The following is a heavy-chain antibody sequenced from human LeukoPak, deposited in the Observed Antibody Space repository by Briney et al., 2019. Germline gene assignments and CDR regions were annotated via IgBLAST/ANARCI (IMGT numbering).Heavy chain of an antibody. CDR3: ASLVTTSSPFDY. D-gene: IGHD4-17*01. CDR2: INWNGGST. V-gene: IGHV3-20*04. J-gene: IGHJ4*02. Sequence: GGSLRLSCAASGFTFDDYGMSWVRPAPGKGLEGVSGINWNGGSTGYADSEKGRFTISRDNAKNSLYLQMNSLRAEDTALYYCASLVTTSSPFDYWGQGTLVTVSS. CDR1: GFTFDDYG.